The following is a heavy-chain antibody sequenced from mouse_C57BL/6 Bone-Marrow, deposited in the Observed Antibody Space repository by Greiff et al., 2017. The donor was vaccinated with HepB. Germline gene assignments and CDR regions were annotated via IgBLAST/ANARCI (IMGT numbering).Heavy chain of an antibody. D-gene: IGHD2-1*01. CDR3: AREGNYGNYGDYAMDY. V-gene: IGHV1-54*01. J-gene: IGHJ4*01. CDR2: INPGSGGT. Sequence: QVQLQQSGAELVRPGTSVKVSCKASGYAFTNYLIEWVKQRPGQGLEWIGVINPGSGGTNYNEKFKGKATLTADKSSSTAYMQLSSLTSEDSAVYFCAREGNYGNYGDYAMDYWGQGTSVTVSS. CDR1: GYAFTNYL.